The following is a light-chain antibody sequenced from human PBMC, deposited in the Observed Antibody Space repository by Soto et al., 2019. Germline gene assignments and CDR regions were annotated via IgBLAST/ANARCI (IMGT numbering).Light chain of an antibody. CDR1: NIGSES. CDR2: DDS. Sequence: SYVLTQPPSVSVAPGQTAKITCGGNNIGSESVHWYQQKPGQGPVLVVYDDSDRPSGVSNRFSGSKSGNTASLTISALQAEDEADYFCNSYSSSTSLPYVFGTGTKLTVL. J-gene: IGLJ1*01. CDR3: NSYSSSTSLPYV. V-gene: IGLV3-21*02.